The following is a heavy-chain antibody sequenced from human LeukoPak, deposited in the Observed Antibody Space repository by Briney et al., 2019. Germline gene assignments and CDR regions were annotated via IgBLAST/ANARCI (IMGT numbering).Heavy chain of an antibody. CDR2: IYHSGST. V-gene: IGHV4-61*08. Sequence: SETLSLTCTVSGGSISSGGYYWSWIRQPPGKGLEWIGYIYHSGSTNYNPSLKSRVTISVDTSKNQFSLKLSSVTAADTAVYYCARHSLFGEFWFDPWGQGTLVTVSS. D-gene: IGHD3-10*01. CDR1: GGSISSGGYY. CDR3: ARHSLFGEFWFDP. J-gene: IGHJ5*02.